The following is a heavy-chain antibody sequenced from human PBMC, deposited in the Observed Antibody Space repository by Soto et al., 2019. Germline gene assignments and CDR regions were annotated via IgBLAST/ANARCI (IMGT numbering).Heavy chain of an antibody. D-gene: IGHD2-15*01. V-gene: IGHV4-31*03. CDR1: GGSISSGGYY. J-gene: IGHJ6*03. Sequence: QVQLQESGPGLVKPSQTLSLTCTVSGGSISSGGYYWSWIRQHPGKGLEWIGYIYYSGSTYYNPSLKSRVTISVDTSKNQFSLKLSFVTAADTAVYYCARAPAGYCSGGSCYTFYYMDVWGKGTTVTVSS. CDR3: ARAPAGYCSGGSCYTFYYMDV. CDR2: IYYSGST.